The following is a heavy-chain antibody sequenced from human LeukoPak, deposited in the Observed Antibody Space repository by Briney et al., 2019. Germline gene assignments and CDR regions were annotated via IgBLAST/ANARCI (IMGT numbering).Heavy chain of an antibody. V-gene: IGHV3-20*04. D-gene: IGHD6-19*01. Sequence: PGGSLRLPCEASGFRFDDHGMSWVRQAPGKGLEWVSGINWNGASTGYGDSVKGRFTISRDNAKNSLYLQMNSLRAEDTALYYCAGGDRNGWYFDYWGQGVLVTVSS. CDR3: AGGDRNGWYFDY. CDR2: INWNGAST. CDR1: GFRFDDHG. J-gene: IGHJ4*02.